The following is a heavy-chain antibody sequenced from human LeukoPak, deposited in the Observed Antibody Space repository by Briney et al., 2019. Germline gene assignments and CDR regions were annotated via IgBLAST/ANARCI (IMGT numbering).Heavy chain of an antibody. CDR3: ARDSAAFSKYVGDY. V-gene: IGHV3-11*04. Sequence: GGSLRLSCAASGFTFSDFHMSWIRQAPGKGLEWVSYISSSGATIYYADSVKGRFTISRDNAKNSLYLQMNSLRAEDRAMYYCARDSAAFSKYVGDYWGQGTLVTVSS. J-gene: IGHJ4*02. CDR1: GFTFSDFH. D-gene: IGHD4-11*01. CDR2: ISSSGATI.